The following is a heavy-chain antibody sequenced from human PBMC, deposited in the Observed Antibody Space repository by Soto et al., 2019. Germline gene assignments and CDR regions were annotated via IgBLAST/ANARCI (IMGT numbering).Heavy chain of an antibody. CDR2: IKYSGTT. J-gene: IGHJ4*02. Sequence: SETLSLTCTVSGGSISSSRCHWGWIRQPPGKGLEWIASIKYSGTTFYNPSLKSRVTISVDTSKNQFSLKLSSVTAADTAVYYCARSKAAAATPSDYWGQGTLVTVSS. D-gene: IGHD6-13*01. V-gene: IGHV4-39*07. CDR1: GGSISSSRCH. CDR3: ARSKAAAATPSDY.